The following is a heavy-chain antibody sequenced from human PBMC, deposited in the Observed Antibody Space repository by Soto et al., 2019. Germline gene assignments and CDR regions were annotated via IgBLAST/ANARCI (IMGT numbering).Heavy chain of an antibody. CDR1: GCSISSGGYS. Sequence: SETLSLTCAVSGCSISSGGYSWSWLRQPPGKGLEWIGYIYHSGSTYYNPSLKSRVTISVDRSKNQFSLKLSSVTAADTAVYYCAREGSITGTLYAFDIWGQGTMVTVSS. V-gene: IGHV4-30-2*01. J-gene: IGHJ3*02. D-gene: IGHD1-7*01. CDR3: AREGSITGTLYAFDI. CDR2: IYHSGST.